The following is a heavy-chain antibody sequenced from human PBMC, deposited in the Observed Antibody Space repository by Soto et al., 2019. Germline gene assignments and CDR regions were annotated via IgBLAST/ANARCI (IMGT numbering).Heavy chain of an antibody. J-gene: IGHJ3*02. CDR1: GFTFSSYW. CDR3: AREGYCSGGSCYGTDAFDI. CDR2: INSDGSST. D-gene: IGHD2-15*01. Sequence: GGSLRLSCAASGFTFSSYWMHWVRQAPGKGLVWVSRINSDGSSTSYADSVKGRFTISRDNAKNTLYLQMNSLRAEDTAVYYCAREGYCSGGSCYGTDAFDIWGQGTMVTVSS. V-gene: IGHV3-74*01.